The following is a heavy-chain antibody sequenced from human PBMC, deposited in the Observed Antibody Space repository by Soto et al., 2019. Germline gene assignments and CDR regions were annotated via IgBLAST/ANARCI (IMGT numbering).Heavy chain of an antibody. CDR1: GFTFTAYS. V-gene: IGHV3-21*01. CDR3: ARGEYSSAFDY. J-gene: IGHJ4*02. Sequence: GSLRLSCAASGFTFTAYSMNWVRQAPGKGLEWVSTITSGRTYIYYADSVKGRVTISRDNAKKLLYLQLTTLRAEDTAVYYCARGEYSSAFDYWGQGARVAVAS. D-gene: IGHD6-19*01. CDR2: ITSGRTYI.